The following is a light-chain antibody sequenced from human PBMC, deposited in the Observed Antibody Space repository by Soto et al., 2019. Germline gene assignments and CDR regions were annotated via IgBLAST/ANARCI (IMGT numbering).Light chain of an antibody. CDR2: DAS. J-gene: IGKJ1*01. CDR3: QQYNSYSRT. CDR1: QSISSW. Sequence: DIQMTQSPSTLSASVGDRVTITCRARQSISSWLAWYQQKPGKAPKLLIYDASSLESGVPSRFSGSGSGTEFTLTISRLQPDDFATYYCQQYNSYSRTFGQGTKVEIK. V-gene: IGKV1-5*01.